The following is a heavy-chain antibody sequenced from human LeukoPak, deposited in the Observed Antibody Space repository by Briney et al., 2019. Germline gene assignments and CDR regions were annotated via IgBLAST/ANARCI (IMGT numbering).Heavy chain of an antibody. J-gene: IGHJ4*02. CDR3: AFGAGGTF. V-gene: IGHV3-21*06. Sequence: PGGSLRLSCTASGFTFSGYTMNWVRQAPGKGLEWVSSISSSDYYINYAEPVEGRFTISRNNADNLLYLQMNSLRAEDTAMYYCAFGAGGTFWGQGTLVTVSS. CDR1: GFTFSGYT. D-gene: IGHD3-3*01. CDR2: ISSSDYYI.